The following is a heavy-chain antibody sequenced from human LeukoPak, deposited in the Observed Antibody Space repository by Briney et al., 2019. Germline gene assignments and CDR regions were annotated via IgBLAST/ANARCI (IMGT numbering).Heavy chain of an antibody. Sequence: GGSLRLSCAASGFTVTTNYMTWVRQAPGKGLEWVSVIYNGGTTKYADSVKGRFIISRDDSRNMLYLQMNSLRVEDTAVYYCARWPTMGGRWGQGTLVTVSS. CDR3: ARWPTMGGR. CDR1: GFTVTTNY. J-gene: IGHJ4*02. V-gene: IGHV3-66*01. CDR2: IYNGGTT. D-gene: IGHD3-16*01.